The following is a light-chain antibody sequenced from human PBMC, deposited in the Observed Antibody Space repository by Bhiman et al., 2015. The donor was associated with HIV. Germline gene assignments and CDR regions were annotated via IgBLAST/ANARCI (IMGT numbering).Light chain of an antibody. V-gene: IGLV1-44*01. J-gene: IGLJ3*02. Sequence: QSVLTQPPSASGSPGQSVSISCSGSSSNFGANTVNWFQHVPGAGPKLLIYEYDRRPSGIPDRFSGSRSGTSASLAISGLQAEDEADYYCAAWDNSLNGWVFGGGTRLTVL. CDR1: SSNFGANT. CDR2: EYD. CDR3: AAWDNSLNGWV.